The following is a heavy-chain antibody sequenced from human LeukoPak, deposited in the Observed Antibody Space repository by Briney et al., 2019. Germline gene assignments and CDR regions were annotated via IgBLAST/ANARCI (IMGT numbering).Heavy chain of an antibody. J-gene: IGHJ3*02. Sequence: GGSLRLSCAASGFTFSNSAMHWVRQAPGKGPEYVSAITSNGDRTYYANSVKGRITISRDNSKNTLYLQMGSLRAEDMAVYYCARVGSWDAFDIWGQGTMVTVSS. CDR1: GFTFSNSA. CDR2: ITSNGDRT. CDR3: ARVGSWDAFDI. D-gene: IGHD1-26*01. V-gene: IGHV3-64*01.